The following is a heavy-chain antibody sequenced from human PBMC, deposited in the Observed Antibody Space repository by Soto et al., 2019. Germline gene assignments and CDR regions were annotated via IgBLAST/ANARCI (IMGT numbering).Heavy chain of an antibody. CDR1: GFTFSYYW. CDR3: ARGGRGAFDD. CDR2: IHSDGSAT. V-gene: IGHV3-74*01. Sequence: EVQLVESGGDLVQPGGSLRLSCAASGFTFSYYWMHWVRQPPGKGLVWVSRIHSDGSATTYADSVKGRFTISRDNAKNTLHLQMNSLTADDTAVYYCARGGRGAFDDWGQGPLVTGSS. D-gene: IGHD3-10*01. J-gene: IGHJ4*02.